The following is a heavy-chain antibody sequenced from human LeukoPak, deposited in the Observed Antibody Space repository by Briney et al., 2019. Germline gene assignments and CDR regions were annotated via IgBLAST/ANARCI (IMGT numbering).Heavy chain of an antibody. CDR2: IYHSGST. J-gene: IGHJ4*02. CDR1: GGSISSGGYS. Sequence: SETLSLTCAVSGGSISSGGYSWSWIRQPPGKGLEWIGYIYHSGSTYYNPSLKSRVTISVDRSKNQFSLKLSSVTAADTAVYYCARGSYHDILTGYYGAYYFDYWGQGTLVTVSS. D-gene: IGHD3-9*01. V-gene: IGHV4-30-2*01. CDR3: ARGSYHDILTGYYGAYYFDY.